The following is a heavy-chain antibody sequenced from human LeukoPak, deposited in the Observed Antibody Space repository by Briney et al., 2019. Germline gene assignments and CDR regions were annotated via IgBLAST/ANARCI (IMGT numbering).Heavy chain of an antibody. D-gene: IGHD1-14*01. Sequence: SETLSLTCAVYGGSFSDYFWNCIRQPPGKGLEWIGEINHGGGTRYNPSLKSRATISVDTSKKQFSLNLTSVTAADTAVYYCARAEPGRLFDYWGQGTLVTVSS. J-gene: IGHJ4*02. CDR2: INHGGGT. CDR1: GGSFSDYF. V-gene: IGHV4-34*01. CDR3: ARAEPGRLFDY.